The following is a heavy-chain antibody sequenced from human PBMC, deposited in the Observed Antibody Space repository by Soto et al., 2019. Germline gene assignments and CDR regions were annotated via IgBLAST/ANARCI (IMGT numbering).Heavy chain of an antibody. CDR3: ARAILGTIGGMDV. Sequence: KPSETLSLTCTVSGGSISSADYYWSWVRQPPGKGLEWIGYIYYSGSTFFNPSLKSRVTISKDTSRNQFSLRLNSVTAADTAVYYCARAILGTIGGMDVWGHGTTVTVSS. D-gene: IGHD5-12*01. J-gene: IGHJ6*02. V-gene: IGHV4-30-4*01. CDR2: IYYSGST. CDR1: GGSISSADYY.